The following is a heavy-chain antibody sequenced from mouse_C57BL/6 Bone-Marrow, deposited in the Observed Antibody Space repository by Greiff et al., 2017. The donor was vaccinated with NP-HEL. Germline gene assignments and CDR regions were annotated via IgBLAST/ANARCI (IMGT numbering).Heavy chain of an antibody. CDR2: IRNKANGYTT. D-gene: IGHD1-1*01. Sequence: EVKLMESGGGLVQPGASLRLSCAASGFTFTDYYMSWVRQPPGKAPVWLALIRNKANGYTTEYTASVKGRFTISRDNSQNILYLQMNTLRAENSATYYCVKASYYGSSYDAMDYWGQGTSVTVSS. V-gene: IGHV7-4*01. J-gene: IGHJ4*01. CDR3: VKASYYGSSYDAMDY. CDR1: GFTFTDYY.